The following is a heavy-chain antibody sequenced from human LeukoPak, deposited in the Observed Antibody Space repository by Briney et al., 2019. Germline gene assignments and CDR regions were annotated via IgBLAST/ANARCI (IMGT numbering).Heavy chain of an antibody. J-gene: IGHJ2*01. CDR1: GFSFSNYG. CDR2: IWFDGTNK. D-gene: IGHD2-2*01. V-gene: IGHV3-33*01. CDR3: ARDRGTTSSSGWYFDP. Sequence: GGSLRLSCAASGFSFSNYGMHWVRQAPGKGLEWVTIIWFDGTNKYYADYVKGRFSISRDNSKNTLYLQMNSLRPEDTAVYYCARDRGTTSSSGWYFDPWGRGTLVTVSS.